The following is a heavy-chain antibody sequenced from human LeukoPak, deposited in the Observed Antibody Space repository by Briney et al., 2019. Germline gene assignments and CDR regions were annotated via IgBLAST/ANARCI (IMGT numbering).Heavy chain of an antibody. V-gene: IGHV1-69*04. CDR1: GGTFSSYN. J-gene: IGHJ3*02. D-gene: IGHD2-15*01. Sequence: SVKVSCKASGGTFSSYNISWVRLAPGQGLEWMGRIIPILGIANYAQKFQGRVTITADKSTSTAYMELSSLRSEDTAVYYCARDRSIVPAATDDAFDIWGQGTMVTVSS. CDR3: ARDRSIVPAATDDAFDI. CDR2: IIPILGIA.